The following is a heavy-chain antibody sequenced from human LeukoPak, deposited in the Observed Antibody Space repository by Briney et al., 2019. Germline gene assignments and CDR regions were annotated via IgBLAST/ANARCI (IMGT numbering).Heavy chain of an antibody. CDR3: ARGDGYSYGEPTDY. J-gene: IGHJ4*02. Sequence: SETLSLTCTVSGGSISSHYWSWIRQPPGKGLEWIGYIYYSGSTNYNPSLKSRVTISVDTSKNQFSLKLSSVTAADTAVYYCARGDGYSYGEPTDYWGQGTLVTVSS. V-gene: IGHV4-59*11. CDR1: GGSISSHY. D-gene: IGHD5-18*01. CDR2: IYYSGST.